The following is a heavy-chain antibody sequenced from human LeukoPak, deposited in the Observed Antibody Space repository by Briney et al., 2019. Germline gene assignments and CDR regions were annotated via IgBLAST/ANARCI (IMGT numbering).Heavy chain of an antibody. V-gene: IGHV4-59*08. CDR3: ASGLRYFDLYY. J-gene: IGHJ4*02. D-gene: IGHD3-9*01. CDR1: GGSISTYF. Sequence: SETLSLTCTVSGGSISTYFWSWIRQPPGKGLEWIGHIYYSGSTNYNPSLKSRVTISVDTSKNQFSLKLSSVTAADTAVYYCASGLRYFDLYYWGQGTLVTVSS. CDR2: IYYSGST.